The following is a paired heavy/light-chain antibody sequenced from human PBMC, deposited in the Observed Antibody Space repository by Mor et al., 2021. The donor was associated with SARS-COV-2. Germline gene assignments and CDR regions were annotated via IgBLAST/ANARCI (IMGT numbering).Light chain of an antibody. V-gene: IGKV1-5*03. J-gene: IGKJ1*01. CDR2: KAS. CDR1: QSISSW. Sequence: DIQMTQSPSTLSASVGDRVTITCRASQSISSWLAWYQQKPGKAPKLLIYKASSLESGVPSRFSGSGSGTEFTLTISSLQPDDFATYYCQQYNSYSQTFGQGTKVEIK. CDR3: QQYNSYSQT.
Heavy chain of an antibody. D-gene: IGHD5-12*01. V-gene: IGHV1-69*01. J-gene: IGHJ6*02. Sequence: QVQLVQSGAEVKKPGSSVKVSCKASGGTFSSYAISWVRQAPGQGLEWMGGIIPIFGTANYAQKFQGRVTITADESTSTAYMELSSLRSEDTAVYYCARENHSGYDSYYYYYGMDVWGQGTTVTVSS. CDR3: ARENHSGYDSYYYYYGMDV. CDR2: IIPIFGTA. CDR1: GGTFSSYA.